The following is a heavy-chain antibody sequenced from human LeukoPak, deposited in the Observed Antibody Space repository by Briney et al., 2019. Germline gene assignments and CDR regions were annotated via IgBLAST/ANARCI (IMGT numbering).Heavy chain of an antibody. D-gene: IGHD3-22*01. V-gene: IGHV3-53*01. Sequence: GGSLRLSCAASGLTVSSNYMTWVRQAQGKGLEWVSIIYSGGTTHYADSVKGRFTISRDNSKDTLYLQMNSLRAEDTAVYYCARLLYYYDSSIYQRYFDYWGQGTLVTVSS. J-gene: IGHJ4*02. CDR2: IYSGGTT. CDR1: GLTVSSNY. CDR3: ARLLYYYDSSIYQRYFDY.